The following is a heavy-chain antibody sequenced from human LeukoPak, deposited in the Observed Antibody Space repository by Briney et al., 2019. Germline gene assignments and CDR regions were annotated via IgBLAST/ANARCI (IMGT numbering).Heavy chain of an antibody. CDR2: INPSGGST. V-gene: IGHV1-46*01. J-gene: IGHJ5*02. Sequence: ASVKVSCKASGYTFTSYYMHWVRQAPGQGLEWMGIINPSGGSTSYAQKFQGRVTMTRDMSTSTVYMELSSLRSEDTAVYYCARAGPDIVVVVAATPWFDPGGQGTLVTVSS. CDR1: GYTFTSYY. D-gene: IGHD2-15*01. CDR3: ARAGPDIVVVVAATPWFDP.